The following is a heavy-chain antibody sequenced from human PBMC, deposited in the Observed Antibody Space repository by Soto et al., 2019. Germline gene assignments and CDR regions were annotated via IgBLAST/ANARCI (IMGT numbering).Heavy chain of an antibody. D-gene: IGHD6-13*01. CDR2: LSGSGDST. V-gene: IGHV3-23*01. J-gene: IGHJ6*02. CDR1: GFTFTSYA. Sequence: EVHLLESGGGLVQPGGSLRLSCAASGFTFTSYAMSWVRQAAGKGLEWVSTLSGSGDSTYYADSVKGRFIISRDNLKNTLHLQMNSLRADDTAVYYCAKGSSWDNYFYYGLDVWGQGTTVNVSS. CDR3: AKGSSWDNYFYYGLDV.